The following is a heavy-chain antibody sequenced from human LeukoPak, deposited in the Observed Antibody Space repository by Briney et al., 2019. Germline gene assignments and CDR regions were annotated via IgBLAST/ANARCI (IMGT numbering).Heavy chain of an antibody. CDR1: GLTFSDYS. J-gene: IGHJ4*02. V-gene: IGHV3-23*01. Sequence: GGSLRLSCAASGLTFSDYSMTWVRQAPGKGLFWVSGISAGGGSTYYADSVKGRFTISRDNSRNTLYLQMNSLRAEDTAVYYCAKDAAGPEYWGQGTLVTASS. CDR3: AKDAAGPEY. D-gene: IGHD6-13*01. CDR2: ISAGGGST.